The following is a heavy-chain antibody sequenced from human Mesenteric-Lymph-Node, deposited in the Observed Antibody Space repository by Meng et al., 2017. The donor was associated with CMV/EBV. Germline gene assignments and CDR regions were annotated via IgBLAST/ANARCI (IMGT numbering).Heavy chain of an antibody. J-gene: IGHJ4*02. V-gene: IGHV3-21*01. CDR1: GFTFSSYS. CDR2: ISSSSSYI. CDR3: ARDRGFCSDSSCHGFDY. Sequence: GESLKISCAASGFTFSSYSMSWVRQAPGKGLEWVSSISSSSSYIYYADSVKGRFTISRDNAKNSLYLQMNSLRAEDTAVYYCARDRGFCSDSSCHGFDYWGQGALVTVSS. D-gene: IGHD2-15*01.